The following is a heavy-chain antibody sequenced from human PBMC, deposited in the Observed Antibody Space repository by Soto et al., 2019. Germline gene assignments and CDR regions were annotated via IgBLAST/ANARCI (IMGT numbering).Heavy chain of an antibody. V-gene: IGHV3-23*01. D-gene: IGHD3-3*01. CDR2: ISGSGGNT. CDR1: GFTFSSYA. CDR3: ADGGEWSFNFVY. J-gene: IGHJ4*02. Sequence: EVQLLESGGGLVQPGGSLRLSCAASGFTFSSYAMSWVRQAPGKGLEWVSGISGSGGNTYYPDSVKGRFTISRDNSKNTLYLQMNNLRAEDTAVYDCADGGEWSFNFVYWGQGALVTVSS.